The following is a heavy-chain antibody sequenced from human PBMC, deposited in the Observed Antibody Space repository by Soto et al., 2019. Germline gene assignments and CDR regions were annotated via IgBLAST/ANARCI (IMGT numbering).Heavy chain of an antibody. CDR3: ARVYGYYYYYMDV. Sequence: QAYLEQSGAAVKKPGASVKVSCKASGYSLTDNGITWVRQASGQGLEYVGWISPDSGKTDYAQKFQGRVTMTRDTSINTVYMELSSLRSDDTAVYYCARVYGYYYYYMDVWGKGTTVTVSS. J-gene: IGHJ6*03. V-gene: IGHV1-8*01. D-gene: IGHD2-8*01. CDR2: ISPDSGKT. CDR1: GYSLTDNG.